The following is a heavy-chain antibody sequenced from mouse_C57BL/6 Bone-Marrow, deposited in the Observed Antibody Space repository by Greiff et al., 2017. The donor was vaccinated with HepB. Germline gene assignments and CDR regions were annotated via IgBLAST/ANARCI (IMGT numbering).Heavy chain of an antibody. CDR1: GYTFTSYG. V-gene: IGHV1-81*01. CDR3: ARGSYSPRAMDY. J-gene: IGHJ4*01. CDR2: IYPRSGNT. D-gene: IGHD2-12*01. Sequence: VKLMESGAELARPGASVKLSCKASGYTFTSYGISWVKQRTGQGLEWIGEIYPRSGNTYYNEKFKGKATLTADKSSSTAYMELRSLTSEDSAVYFCARGSYSPRAMDYWGQGTSVTVSS.